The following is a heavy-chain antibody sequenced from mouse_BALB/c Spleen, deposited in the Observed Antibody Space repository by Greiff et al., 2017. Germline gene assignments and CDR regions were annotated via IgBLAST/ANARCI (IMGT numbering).Heavy chain of an antibody. V-gene: IGHV2-9*02. Sequence: VKVVESGPGLVAPSQSLSITCTVSGFSLTSYGVHWVRQPPGKGLEWLGVIWAGGSTNYNSALMSRLSISKDNSKSQVFLKMNSLQTDDTAMYYCARDNLDYDEGFAYWGQGTLVTVSA. CDR3: ARDNLDYDEGFAY. D-gene: IGHD2-4*01. CDR2: IWAGGST. J-gene: IGHJ3*01. CDR1: GFSLTSYG.